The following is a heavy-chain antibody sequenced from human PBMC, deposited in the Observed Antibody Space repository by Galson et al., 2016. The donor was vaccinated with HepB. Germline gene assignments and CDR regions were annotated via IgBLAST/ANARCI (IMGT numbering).Heavy chain of an antibody. CDR1: GFTFNRFS. J-gene: IGHJ6*02. Sequence: SLRLSCAASGFTFNRFSMNWVRQAPGKGLEWVSYISSGSSTIYYADSVKGRFTVSRDNAKNSLYLQMNSLRDEDTAVYLCARVGDYDILTGGKFYYFYGMDVWGHGTTVTISS. CDR2: ISSGSSTI. D-gene: IGHD3-9*01. V-gene: IGHV3-48*02. CDR3: ARVGDYDILTGGKFYYFYGMDV.